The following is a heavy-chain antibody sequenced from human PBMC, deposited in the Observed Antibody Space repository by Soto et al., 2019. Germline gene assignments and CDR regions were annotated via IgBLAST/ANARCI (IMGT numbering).Heavy chain of an antibody. D-gene: IGHD4-4*01. J-gene: IGHJ4*02. CDR1: GDSISSSNYH. V-gene: IGHV4-39*01. CDR3: ARSGGLQHIDY. Sequence: SETRSLTCTVSGDSISSSNYHWGWIRQPPGKGLEWIGSIYYSGSTYYNPSLKSRVTISVDTSKNQFSLKLSSVTAADTAVHYCARSGGLQHIDYWGQGTLVTVSS. CDR2: IYYSGST.